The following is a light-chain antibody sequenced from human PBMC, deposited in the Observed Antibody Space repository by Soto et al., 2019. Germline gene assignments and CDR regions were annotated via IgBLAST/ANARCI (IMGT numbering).Light chain of an antibody. J-gene: IGLJ3*02. V-gene: IGLV2-14*01. CDR1: SSDVGGYNY. CDR2: DVS. Sequence: QSALTQPASVSGSPGQSLTISCTGTSSDVGGYNYVSWYQQHPGKAPKLMIYDVSNRPSGVSNRFSGSKSGNTASLTISGLQAEDEADYYCRSYTSSSTLGVFGGGTKLTVL. CDR3: RSYTSSSTLGV.